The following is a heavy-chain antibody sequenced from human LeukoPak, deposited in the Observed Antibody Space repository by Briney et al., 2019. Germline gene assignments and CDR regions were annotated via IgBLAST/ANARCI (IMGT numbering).Heavy chain of an antibody. D-gene: IGHD1-14*01. J-gene: IGHJ6*03. CDR2: INSDGSST. CDR3: ARAPPDGSSYMDV. Sequence: PGGSLRLSCAASGFSFSSYWMHWVRQALGKGLVWVSRINSDGSSTSYADSVKGRFSISRDNAKNTLYLQMNSMRAEYTAVYYCARAPPDGSSYMDVWGKGTTVTFSS. CDR1: GFSFSSYW. V-gene: IGHV3-74*01.